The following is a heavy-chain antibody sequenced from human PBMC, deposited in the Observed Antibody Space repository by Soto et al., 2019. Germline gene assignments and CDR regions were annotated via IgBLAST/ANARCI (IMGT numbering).Heavy chain of an antibody. V-gene: IGHV1-69*13. CDR3: AREASVIVVVAAAGVDDFDI. CDR2: IIPIFGTA. D-gene: IGHD2-15*01. J-gene: IGHJ3*02. CDR1: GGTFSSYA. Sequence: SVKVSCKASGGTFSSYAISWVRQAPGQGLEWMGGIIPIFGTANYAQKFQGRVTITADESTSTAYMELSSLRSEDTAVYYCAREASVIVVVAAAGVDDFDISGQGTMVTVS.